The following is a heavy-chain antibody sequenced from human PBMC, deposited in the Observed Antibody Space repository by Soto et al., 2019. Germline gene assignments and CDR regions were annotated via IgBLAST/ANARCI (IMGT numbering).Heavy chain of an antibody. J-gene: IGHJ4*02. Sequence: VGSLRLSCAASGFTFSSYSMNWVRQAPGKGLEWVSSISSSSYTTEYAASVKGRSIISRDDSKNSLYLQMHSLKSEDTAVYYCARVQYSYGLWYYFDYWGQGALVTVSS. V-gene: IGHV3-48*01. CDR3: ARVQYSYGLWYYFDY. CDR1: GFTFSSYS. CDR2: ISSSSYTT. D-gene: IGHD5-18*01.